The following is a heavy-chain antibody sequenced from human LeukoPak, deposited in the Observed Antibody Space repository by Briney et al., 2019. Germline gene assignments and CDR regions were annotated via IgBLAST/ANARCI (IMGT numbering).Heavy chain of an antibody. J-gene: IGHJ4*02. CDR1: GFTFSSYE. CDR3: AREGNRKSFDS. D-gene: IGHD1-14*01. CDR2: ISSSGSTI. Sequence: GGSLRLSCAASGFTFSSYEMNWVRQAPGKGLEWVSYISSSGSTIYYADSVKGRFTISRDNAKNSLYLQMNSLRAEDTAVYYCAREGNRKSFDSWGQGTLVTVSS. V-gene: IGHV3-48*03.